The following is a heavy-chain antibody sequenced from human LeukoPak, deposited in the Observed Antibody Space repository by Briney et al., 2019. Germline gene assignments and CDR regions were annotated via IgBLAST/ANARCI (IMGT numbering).Heavy chain of an antibody. D-gene: IGHD3-22*01. Sequence: GGSLRLSCAASGFTFSSYWMSWVRQAPGKGREWVANIKQDGSEKYYVDSVKGRFTISRDNAKNSLYLQMNSLRAEDTAVYDCARDRPHYDDISGYFDSWGQGALGTVSS. V-gene: IGHV3-7*01. CDR3: ARDRPHYDDISGYFDS. CDR1: GFTFSSYW. J-gene: IGHJ4*02. CDR2: IKQDGSEK.